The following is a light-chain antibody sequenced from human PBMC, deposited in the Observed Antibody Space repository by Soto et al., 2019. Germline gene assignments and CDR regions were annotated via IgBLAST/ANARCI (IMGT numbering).Light chain of an antibody. CDR1: QSTSSW. CDR3: QQYSSYSYT. Sequence: DIQMTQSPSTLSASVGDRVTITCRASQSTSSWLAWYQQKPGKAPKLLIYKTSTLESGVPSRFSGSGGGTEFTLPIGCLQPDDFATYYGQQYSSYSYTFGQGTKLEIK. V-gene: IGKV1-5*03. CDR2: KTS. J-gene: IGKJ2*01.